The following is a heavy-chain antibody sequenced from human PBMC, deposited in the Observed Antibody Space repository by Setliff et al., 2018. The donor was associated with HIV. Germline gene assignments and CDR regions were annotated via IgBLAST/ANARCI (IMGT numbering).Heavy chain of an antibody. CDR3: ARAESLGWYYNYMDV. CDR2: INPNSGGT. J-gene: IGHJ6*03. V-gene: IGHV1-2*02. CDR1: GYTFTEYY. D-gene: IGHD1-20*01. Sequence: ASVKVSCKASGYTFTEYYMHWVRQAPGQGLEWLGWINPNSGGTNYAQKFQGRVTMTTDTSITTVYMDLSSLTSDDTAVYYCARAESLGWYYNYMDVWGKGTTVTVSS.